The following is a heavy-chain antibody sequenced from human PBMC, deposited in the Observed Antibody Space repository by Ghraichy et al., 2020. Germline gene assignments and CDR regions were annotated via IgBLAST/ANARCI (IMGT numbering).Heavy chain of an antibody. D-gene: IGHD3-10*01. J-gene: IGHJ4*02. Sequence: GGSLRLSCAASGFTFSTYGMHWVRQAPGKGLELVAVIWYDGSNKYYADSVKGRFIISRDDSKNTLFLQMNSLRAEDTAVYYCARAGYYGSGTYWDFWGQGSLVSVAS. CDR1: GFTFSTYG. CDR3: ARAGYYGSGTYWDF. CDR2: IWYDGSNK. V-gene: IGHV3-33*01.